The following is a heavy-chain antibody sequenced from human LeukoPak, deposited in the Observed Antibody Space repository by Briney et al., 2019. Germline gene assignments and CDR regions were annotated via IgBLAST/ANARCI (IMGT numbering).Heavy chain of an antibody. J-gene: IGHJ6*03. CDR3: AREVVVVPAAILPLHYYYYYYMDV. CDR2: INHSGST. D-gene: IGHD2-2*02. V-gene: IGHV4-34*01. CDR1: GGSFSGHY. Sequence: SETLSLTCAVYGGSFSGHYWSWIRQPPGKGLEWIGEINHSGSTNYNPSLKSRVTISVDTSKNQFSLKLSSVTAADTAVYYCAREVVVVPAAILPLHYYYYYYMDVWGKGTTVTVSS.